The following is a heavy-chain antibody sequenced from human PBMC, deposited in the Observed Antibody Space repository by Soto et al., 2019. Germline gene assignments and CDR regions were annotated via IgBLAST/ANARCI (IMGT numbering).Heavy chain of an antibody. CDR2: ISNDGSNK. D-gene: IGHD3-22*01. CDR1: GFTLSSYG. V-gene: IGHV3-30*18. CDR3: VKDYYYDSSGWVD. J-gene: IGHJ4*02. Sequence: QVQLVETGGGVVQPGRSLRLSCAASGFTLSSYGMHWVRQAPGKGLEWVAVISNDGSNKYYADSVKGRFTISRDNSKNTLYLQMNSLRAEDTAMYYCVKDYYYDSSGWVDWGQGTLVTVSS.